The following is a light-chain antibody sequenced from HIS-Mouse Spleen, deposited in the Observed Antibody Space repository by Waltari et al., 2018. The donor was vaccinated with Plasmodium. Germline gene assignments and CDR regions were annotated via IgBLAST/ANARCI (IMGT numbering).Light chain of an antibody. J-gene: IGKJ2*01. CDR1: QSVSSSY. CDR3: QQYGSSPYT. Sequence: EIVLTQSPGTLSLSPGERATLSCRASQSVSSSYLAWYQQKPGQDPRLLLYGASSRATGIPDRFSGSGSGTDFTLTISRLEPEDVAVYYCQQYGSSPYTFGQGTKLEIK. CDR2: GAS. V-gene: IGKV3-20*01.